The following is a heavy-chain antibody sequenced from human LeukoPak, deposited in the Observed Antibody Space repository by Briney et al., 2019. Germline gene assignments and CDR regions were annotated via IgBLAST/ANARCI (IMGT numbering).Heavy chain of an antibody. V-gene: IGHV4-34*01. CDR3: ARRSFVVVPAAILVYYYYYMDV. CDR1: GGSFSGYY. J-gene: IGHJ6*03. Sequence: SETLSLTCAVYGGSFSGYYWSWIRQPPGKGLEWIGEINHSGSTNYNPSLKSRVTISVDTSKNQFSLKLSSVTAADTAVYYCARRSFVVVPAAILVYYYYYMDVWGKGTTVTISS. CDR2: INHSGST. D-gene: IGHD2-2*01.